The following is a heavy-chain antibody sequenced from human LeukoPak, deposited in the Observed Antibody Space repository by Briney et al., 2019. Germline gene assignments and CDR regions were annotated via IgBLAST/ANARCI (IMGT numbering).Heavy chain of an antibody. Sequence: SETLSLTCTVSGGSISSYYWSWIRQPAGKGLEWIGRIYTSGSTNYNPSLKSRVTISVDTSKNQFSLKLSSVTAADTAVYYCARRNNGGNRSRGGFDIWGQGTMVTVSS. CDR2: IYTSGST. J-gene: IGHJ3*02. D-gene: IGHD4-23*01. V-gene: IGHV4-4*07. CDR1: GGSISSYY. CDR3: ARRNNGGNRSRGGFDI.